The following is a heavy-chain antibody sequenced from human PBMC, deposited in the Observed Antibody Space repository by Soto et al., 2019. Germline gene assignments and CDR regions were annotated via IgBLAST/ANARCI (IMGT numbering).Heavy chain of an antibody. V-gene: IGHV3-74*01. Sequence: PEGTMRLSCAASGFTFSRFWKHWDRQAPGKALVWISRINTDGSSTTYADSVKCRFTLSRDNAKNTLYLQMDSLRAEYTGVYSCTSLAAAYSSSWSFYFDSWGKRTRFTVAS. CDR3: TSLAAAYSSSWSFYFDS. CDR2: INTDGSST. CDR1: GFTFSRFW. J-gene: IGHJ4*02. D-gene: IGHD6-6*01.